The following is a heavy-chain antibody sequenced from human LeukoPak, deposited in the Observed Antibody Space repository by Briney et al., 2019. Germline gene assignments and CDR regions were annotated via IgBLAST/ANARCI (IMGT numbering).Heavy chain of an antibody. CDR3: ARARFHYGSGSSDFDY. Sequence: SETLSLTCTVSGGSISSYYWSWIRQPAGKGLEWIGRIYTSGSTNYNPSLKSRVTMSVDTSKNQFSLKLSSVTAADTAVYYCARARFHYGSGSSDFDYWGQGTLVTVSS. CDR2: IYTSGST. CDR1: GGSISSYY. V-gene: IGHV4-4*07. D-gene: IGHD3-10*01. J-gene: IGHJ4*02.